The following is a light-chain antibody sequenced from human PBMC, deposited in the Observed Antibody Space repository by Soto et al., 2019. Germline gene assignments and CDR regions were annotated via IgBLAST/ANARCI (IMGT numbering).Light chain of an antibody. Sequence: IVMTQSPATLSVSPGERATLSCRASQSINTNLAWFQQKPGRAPRLLIFGASTRATDIPARFSGSGSGTEFTLTISSLQSEDFAVYYCQQYNNWPETFGQGTKVDIK. V-gene: IGKV3-15*01. CDR2: GAS. J-gene: IGKJ1*01. CDR3: QQYNNWPET. CDR1: QSINTN.